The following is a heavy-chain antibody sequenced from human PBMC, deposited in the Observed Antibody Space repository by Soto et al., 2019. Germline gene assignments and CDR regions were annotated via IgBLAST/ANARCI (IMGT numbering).Heavy chain of an antibody. CDR3: ASNFLAPSGYYDY. CDR1: GFTFSSYE. Sequence: PGGSLRLSCAASGFTFSSYEMDWVRQAPGKGLEWXSXSXXXGXTXXXAXXXXGRFTISRDNAKNSLYLQMNSLRAEDTAVYYCASNFLAPSGYYDYWGQGTLLTVSS. V-gene: IGHV3-48*03. J-gene: IGHJ4*02. D-gene: IGHD3-22*01. CDR2: SXXXGXTX.